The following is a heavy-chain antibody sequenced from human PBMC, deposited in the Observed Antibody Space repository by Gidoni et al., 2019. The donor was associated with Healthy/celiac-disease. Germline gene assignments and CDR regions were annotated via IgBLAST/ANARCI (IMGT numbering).Heavy chain of an antibody. D-gene: IGHD4-17*01. CDR2: IYYSGST. CDR3: ARLRSASPSTVGD. J-gene: IGHJ4*02. Sequence: QLQLQESGPGLVKPSETLSLTCTVSGGSISSSSYYWGWIRQPPGKGLEWIGSIYYSGSTYYNPSLKSRVTISVDTSKNQFSLKLSSVTAADTAVYYCARLRSASPSTVGDWGQGTLVTVSS. V-gene: IGHV4-39*01. CDR1: GGSISSSSYY.